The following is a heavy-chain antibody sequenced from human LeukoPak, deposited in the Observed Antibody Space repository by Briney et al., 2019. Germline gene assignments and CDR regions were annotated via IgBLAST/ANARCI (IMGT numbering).Heavy chain of an antibody. J-gene: IGHJ6*02. Sequence: RAGGSLRLSCAASGFTFSSYSMNWVRLAPGHGPEWVSSISSSSSYIYYTDSVKGRFTISRDKAKNSLYLQMNSLRAEDTAVYYCARDTQKMDVWGQGTTVTVSS. CDR1: GFTFSSYS. V-gene: IGHV3-21*01. CDR3: ARDTQKMDV. CDR2: ISSSSSYI.